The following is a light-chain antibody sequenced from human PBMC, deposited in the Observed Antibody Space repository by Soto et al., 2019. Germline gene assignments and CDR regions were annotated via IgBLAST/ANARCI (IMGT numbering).Light chain of an antibody. CDR2: STN. CDR1: SGSVSITSY. Sequence: QAVVTQEPSFSVSPGGTVTLTCGLTSGSVSITSYPSWFQQSPGQAPRTLIYSTNTRSSGVPARFSGSILGGKAALTITGAQADDESHYYCALYMGSGIMVFGGGTKVTVL. V-gene: IGLV8-61*01. J-gene: IGLJ3*02. CDR3: ALYMGSGIMV.